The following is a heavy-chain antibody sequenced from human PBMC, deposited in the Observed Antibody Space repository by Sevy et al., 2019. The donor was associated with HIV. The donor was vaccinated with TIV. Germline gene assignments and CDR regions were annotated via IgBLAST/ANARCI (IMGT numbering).Heavy chain of an antibody. CDR1: GFTFSSYA. J-gene: IGHJ3*02. V-gene: IGHV3-23*01. D-gene: IGHD1-1*01. CDR2: ISGSGGST. CDR3: AKPEMGTTLALDAFDI. Sequence: GGSLRLSCAASGFTFSSYAMSWVRQAPGKGLEWVSAISGSGGSTYYADSVKGRFTISRDNSKNTLYLQMNSLRAEDTAVYYCAKPEMGTTLALDAFDIWGQGTMVTVSS.